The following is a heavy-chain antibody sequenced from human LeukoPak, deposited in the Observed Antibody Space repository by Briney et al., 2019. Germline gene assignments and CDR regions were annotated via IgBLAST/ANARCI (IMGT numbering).Heavy chain of an antibody. Sequence: GGSLRLSCAASGFTFSNYSMNWVRQAPGKGLEWVSSISSGSSYIYYADSLKGRFTISRDNAKNSLYLQMNSLRAEDTAVYYCATGVRGYNSALDYWGQGTLVTVSP. D-gene: IGHD6-19*01. J-gene: IGHJ4*02. CDR3: ATGVRGYNSALDY. CDR2: ISSGSSYI. CDR1: GFTFSNYS. V-gene: IGHV3-21*01.